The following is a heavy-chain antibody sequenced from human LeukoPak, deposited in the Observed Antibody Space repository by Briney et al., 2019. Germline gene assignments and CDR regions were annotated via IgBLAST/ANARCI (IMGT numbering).Heavy chain of an antibody. CDR2: IYRSGST. V-gene: IGHV4-4*02. CDR1: GGSISSYY. Sequence: PSETLSLTCTVSGGSISSYYWSWVRQPPGKGLEWIGEIYRSGSTNYNPSLKSRVTISLDKSKNQFSLNLNSVTAADTAVYYCARDNVWHLGFWGQGILVTVSS. CDR3: ARDNVWHLGF. D-gene: IGHD2-8*01. J-gene: IGHJ4*02.